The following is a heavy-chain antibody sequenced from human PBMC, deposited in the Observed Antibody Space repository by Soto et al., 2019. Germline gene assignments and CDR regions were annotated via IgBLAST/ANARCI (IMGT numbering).Heavy chain of an antibody. CDR2: ISGSGGST. D-gene: IGHD6-19*01. V-gene: IGHV3-23*01. CDR3: AKEREQWLVNPTEEDAFEI. CDR1: GFTFSSYA. J-gene: IGHJ3*02. Sequence: EVQRLESGGGLVQPGGSLRLSCAASGFTFSSYAMSWVRQAPGKGLEWVSAISGSGGSTYYADSVKGRFTIARDNSKSTLYLQMNSLRAEDTAVYYCAKEREQWLVNPTEEDAFEIWGQGTMVTVSS.